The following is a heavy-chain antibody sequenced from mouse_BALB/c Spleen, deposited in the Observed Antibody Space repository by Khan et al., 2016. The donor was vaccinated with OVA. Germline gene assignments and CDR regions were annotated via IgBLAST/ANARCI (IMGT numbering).Heavy chain of an antibody. V-gene: IGHV5-9*03. J-gene: IGHJ3*01. CDR3: ARSNYGTFAY. CDR2: ISSAGDNT. D-gene: IGHD2-1*01. CDR1: GFTFSTYT. Sequence: EVELVESGGGLVKPGGSLKLSCAASGFTFSTYTISWVRQTPERRLEWVATISSAGDNTFYPDSLRGRFTISRDNAKNNLYLHMSSLRSEDTALYYCARSNYGTFAYWGQGTLVTVSA.